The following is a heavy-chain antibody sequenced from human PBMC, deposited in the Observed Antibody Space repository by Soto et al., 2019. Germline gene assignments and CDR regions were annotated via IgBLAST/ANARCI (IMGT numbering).Heavy chain of an antibody. V-gene: IGHV3-30*18. CDR3: ANLDCSGGSCYSAAGY. CDR1: GFTFSSSG. CDR2: ISYDGSNK. J-gene: IGHJ4*02. Sequence: QVQLVESGGGVVQPGRSLRLSCAASGFTFSSSGMHWVRQAPGKGLEWVAVISYDGSNKYYADSVKGRFTISRDNSKNTLYLQMNSLRAEDTAVYYCANLDCSGGSCYSAAGYWGQGTLVTVSS. D-gene: IGHD2-15*01.